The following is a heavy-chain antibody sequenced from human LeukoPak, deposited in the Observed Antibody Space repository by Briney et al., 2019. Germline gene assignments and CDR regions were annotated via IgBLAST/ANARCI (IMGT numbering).Heavy chain of an antibody. J-gene: IGHJ3*02. CDR3: ARVGMGSFDI. V-gene: IGHV4-59*01. D-gene: IGHD7-27*01. Sequence: SETLSLTCTVSGGSITTYYWSWIRQSPGKGLEWIGYIDYSGSTNYNPSLKSRVTISIDTSKNQFSLKLSSVTTADTAVYHCARVGMGSFDIWGQGTMVTVSS. CDR1: GGSITTYY. CDR2: IDYSGST.